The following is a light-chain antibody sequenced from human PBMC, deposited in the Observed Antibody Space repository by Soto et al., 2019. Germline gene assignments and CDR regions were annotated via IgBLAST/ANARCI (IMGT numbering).Light chain of an antibody. CDR2: GNS. Sequence: QSVLTQPPSVSGAPGQRVTISCTGSGSNIGAGYDVHWYQQLPGTAPKLLIYGNSNRPSGVPDRFSGSKSGTSASLAITGLQAEDEADYYCHSYDNRLSAWRVFGAGTLLT. CDR3: HSYDNRLSAWRV. CDR1: GSNIGAGYD. J-gene: IGLJ3*02. V-gene: IGLV1-40*01.